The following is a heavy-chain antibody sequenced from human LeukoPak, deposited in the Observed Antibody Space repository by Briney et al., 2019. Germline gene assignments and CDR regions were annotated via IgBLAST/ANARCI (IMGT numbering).Heavy chain of an antibody. V-gene: IGHV3-53*01. CDR2: LYSGGSA. D-gene: IGHD2-15*01. CDR1: GFTVSSNY. J-gene: IGHJ4*02. Sequence: PGGSLRLSCAASGFTVSSNYMSWVRQAPGKGLEWVSVLYSGGSANYADSVRGRFTISRDDSKNTLCPQMNSLRAEDTAVYYCASGPTEKGYCSGGSCYSGFDYWGQGTLVTVSS. CDR3: ASGPTEKGYCSGGSCYSGFDY.